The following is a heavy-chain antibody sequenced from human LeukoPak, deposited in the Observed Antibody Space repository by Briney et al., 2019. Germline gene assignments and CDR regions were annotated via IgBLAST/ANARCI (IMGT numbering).Heavy chain of an antibody. CDR2: ISGSGGST. Sequence: GGSLRLSCAASGFSFSSYAMSWVRQAPGKGLEWVSAISGSGGSTYYADSVKGRFTISRDNSKNTLYLQMNSLRAEDTAVYYCAKDRRGSNYYDSSGYYYSAIYYFDYWGQGTLVTVSS. CDR1: GFSFSSYA. V-gene: IGHV3-23*01. J-gene: IGHJ4*02. CDR3: AKDRRGSNYYDSSGYYYSAIYYFDY. D-gene: IGHD3-22*01.